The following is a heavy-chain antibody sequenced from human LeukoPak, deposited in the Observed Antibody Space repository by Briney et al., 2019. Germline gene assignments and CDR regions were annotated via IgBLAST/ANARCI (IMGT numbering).Heavy chain of an antibody. V-gene: IGHV3-33*06. CDR3: AKDAAAYSSGGDFDY. Sequence: PGRSLRLSCAASGFTFSSYGMHWVRQAPGKGLEWVAVIWYDGSNKYYADSVKGRFTISRDNSKNTLYLQMNSLRAEDTAVYYCAKDAAAYSSGGDFDYWGQGTLVTVSS. D-gene: IGHD6-19*01. CDR2: IWYDGSNK. J-gene: IGHJ4*02. CDR1: GFTFSSYG.